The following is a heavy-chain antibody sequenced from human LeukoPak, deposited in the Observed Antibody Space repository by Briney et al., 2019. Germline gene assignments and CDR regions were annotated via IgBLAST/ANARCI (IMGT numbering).Heavy chain of an antibody. CDR3: AAGGVYDLLDN. J-gene: IGHJ4*02. CDR2: MNPNSGNT. V-gene: IGHV1-8*01. CDR1: GYTFTSYD. D-gene: IGHD2-8*01. Sequence: GASVKVSCKASGYTFTSYDINWVRQATGQGLEWMGWMNPNSGNTGYAQKFQGRVTMTEDTSTDTSYMELNSLKSEDTAVYYCAAGGVYDLLDNWGQGTLVTVSS.